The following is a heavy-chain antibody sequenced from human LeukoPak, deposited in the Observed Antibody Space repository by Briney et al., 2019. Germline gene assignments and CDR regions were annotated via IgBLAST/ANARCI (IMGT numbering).Heavy chain of an antibody. CDR2: ISYDGSNK. J-gene: IGHJ4*02. V-gene: IGHV3-30*04. Sequence: GGSLRLSCAASGFTFSSYAMHWVRQAPGKGLEWVAVISYDGSNKYYADSVKGRFTTSRDNSKNTLYLQMNSLRAEDTAVYYCARDQDGYNDYWGQGTLVTVSS. D-gene: IGHD5-24*01. CDR1: GFTFSSYA. CDR3: ARDQDGYNDY.